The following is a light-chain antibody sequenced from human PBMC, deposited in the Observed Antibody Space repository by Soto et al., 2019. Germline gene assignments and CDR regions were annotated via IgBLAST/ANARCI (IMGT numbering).Light chain of an antibody. Sequence: QSALTQPASVSGSPGQSITISCTGTSSDAGGYNYVSWYQQHPGKAPKLMIDDVSNRPSGVSNRFSGSKSGNTASLTISGLRAEDEADYYCSSYTSSNTVVFGGGTQLTVL. CDR1: SSDAGGYNY. CDR2: DVS. V-gene: IGLV2-14*01. J-gene: IGLJ2*01. CDR3: SSYTSSNTVV.